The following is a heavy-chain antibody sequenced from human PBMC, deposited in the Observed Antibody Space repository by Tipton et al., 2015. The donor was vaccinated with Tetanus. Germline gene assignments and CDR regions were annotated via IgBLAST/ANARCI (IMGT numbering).Heavy chain of an antibody. Sequence: SLRLSCTTSGLFFHNAWMNWARQGPGKGLEWVGRIKSKTDGGTKDYAARVKDRFYISRDDSKNTPFLLMNSLKIEDTAVYYCTTSGIVGSGSRVDYWGRGTLVTVSS. CDR1: GLFFHNAW. V-gene: IGHV3-15*07. D-gene: IGHD1-26*01. CDR2: IKSKTDGGTK. J-gene: IGHJ4*02. CDR3: TTSGIVGSGSRVDY.